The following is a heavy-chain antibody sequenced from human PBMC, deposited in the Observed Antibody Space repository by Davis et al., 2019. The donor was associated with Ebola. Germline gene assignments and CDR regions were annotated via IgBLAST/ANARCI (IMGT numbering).Heavy chain of an antibody. Sequence: PGGSLRLSCAASGFTFSSYAMSWVRQAPGKGLEWVSAISGSGGSTYYADSVKGRFTISRDNSKNTLYLQMNSLRAEDTAVYYCAKTKSVAGTLAWFDPWGQGTLVTVSS. CDR3: AKTKSVAGTLAWFDP. D-gene: IGHD6-19*01. V-gene: IGHV3-23*01. CDR1: GFTFSSYA. CDR2: ISGSGGST. J-gene: IGHJ5*02.